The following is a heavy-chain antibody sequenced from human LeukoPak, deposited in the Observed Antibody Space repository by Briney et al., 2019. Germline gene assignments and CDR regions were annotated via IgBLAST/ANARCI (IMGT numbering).Heavy chain of an antibody. V-gene: IGHV4-59*08. CDR2: IYYSGST. Sequence: SETLSLTCTVSGGSISSYYWSWIRQPPGKGLEWIGYIYYSGSTNYNPSLKSRVTISVDTSKNQFSLKLSSVTAADTAVYYCARRAQDDFWSGYRQTFDIWGQGTMVTVSS. D-gene: IGHD3-3*01. CDR3: ARRAQDDFWSGYRQTFDI. CDR1: GGSISSYY. J-gene: IGHJ3*02.